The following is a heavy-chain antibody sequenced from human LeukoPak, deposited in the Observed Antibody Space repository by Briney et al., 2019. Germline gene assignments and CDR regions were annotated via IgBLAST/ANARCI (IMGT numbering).Heavy chain of an antibody. Sequence: SETLSLTCAVYGGSFSGYYWSWIRQPPGKGLEWIGEINHSGSTNYNPSLKSRVTISVDTSKNQFSLKLSSVTAADTAVYYCAKGVVGASYFDYWGQGTLVTVSS. CDR1: GGSFSGYY. V-gene: IGHV4-34*01. D-gene: IGHD1-26*01. CDR2: INHSGST. J-gene: IGHJ4*02. CDR3: AKGVVGASYFDY.